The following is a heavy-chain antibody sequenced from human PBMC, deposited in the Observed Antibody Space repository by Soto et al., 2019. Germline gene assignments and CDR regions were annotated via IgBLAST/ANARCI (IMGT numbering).Heavy chain of an antibody. CDR1: GGTFSNYA. J-gene: IGHJ6*02. D-gene: IGHD5-12*01. Sequence: GASVKVSCKASGGTFSNYALSWVRQAPGQGLEWMGDIIPIFGTTNNAQKFQGRVTITADEATSTAYMELSSLRSEDTAVYYCAEDVVATGHYYYGMDVWGQGTTVTVSS. V-gene: IGHV1-69*13. CDR3: AEDVVATGHYYYGMDV. CDR2: IIPIFGTT.